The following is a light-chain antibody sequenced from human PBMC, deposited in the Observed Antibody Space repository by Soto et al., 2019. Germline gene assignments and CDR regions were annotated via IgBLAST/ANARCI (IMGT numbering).Light chain of an antibody. CDR1: RGLETY. V-gene: IGKV3-11*01. CDR2: DAS. Sequence: IVLTQSPATLSLSPGERATLSCRARRGLETYLAWYQQKRGQAPRLLIYDASNRTTGIPSRFSGGGSGTDVTLSISSLETDDFAVYSCQQRSSWPLAFGGGTKVEFK. CDR3: QQRSSWPLA. J-gene: IGKJ4*01.